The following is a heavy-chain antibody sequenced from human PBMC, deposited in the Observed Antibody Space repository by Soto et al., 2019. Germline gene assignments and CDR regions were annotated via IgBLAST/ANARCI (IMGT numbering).Heavy chain of an antibody. J-gene: IGHJ4*02. V-gene: IGHV1-46*01. CDR2: INPSGGST. Sequence: ASVKVSCKASGYTFTSYYMHWVRQAPGQGLEWMGIINPSGGSTSYAQKFQGRVTMTRDTSTSTVYMELSSLRSEDTAVYYCARDSVYCSGDSCYPFDYWGQGTLVTVSS. D-gene: IGHD2-15*01. CDR1: GYTFTSYY. CDR3: ARDSVYCSGDSCYPFDY.